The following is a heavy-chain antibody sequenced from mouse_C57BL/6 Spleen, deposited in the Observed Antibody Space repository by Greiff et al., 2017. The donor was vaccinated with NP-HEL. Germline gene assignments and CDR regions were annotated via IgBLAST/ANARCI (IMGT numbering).Heavy chain of an antibody. CDR1: GFTFSSYG. Sequence: DVKLQESGGDLVKPGGSLKLSCAASGFTFSSYGMSWVRQTPDKRLEWVATISSGGSYTYYPDSVKGRFTISRDNAKNTLYLQMSSLKSEDTAMYYCARQEGITTVVATMDYWGQGTSVTVSS. V-gene: IGHV5-6*02. CDR2: ISSGGSYT. D-gene: IGHD1-1*01. CDR3: ARQEGITTVVATMDY. J-gene: IGHJ4*01.